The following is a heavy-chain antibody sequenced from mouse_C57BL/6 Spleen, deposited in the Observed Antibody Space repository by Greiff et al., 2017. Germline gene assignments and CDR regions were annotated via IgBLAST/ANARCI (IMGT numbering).Heavy chain of an antibody. Sequence: VQVVESGAELARPGASVKMSCKASGYTFTSYTMHWVKQRPGQGLEWIGYINPSSGYTKYNQKFKDKATLTAAKSSSTAYMQLRSLTSEDSAVYYCARSITTVDYAMDYWGQGTSVTVSS. V-gene: IGHV1-4*01. J-gene: IGHJ4*01. D-gene: IGHD1-1*01. CDR3: ARSITTVDYAMDY. CDR1: GYTFTSYT. CDR2: INPSSGYT.